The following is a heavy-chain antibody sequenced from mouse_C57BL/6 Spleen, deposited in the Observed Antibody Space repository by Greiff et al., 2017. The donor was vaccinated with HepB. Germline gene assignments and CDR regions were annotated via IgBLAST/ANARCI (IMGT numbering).Heavy chain of an antibody. CDR2: INPSNGGT. CDR1: GYTFTSYW. V-gene: IGHV1-53*01. CDR3: ARSGITTVVFDY. J-gene: IGHJ2*01. Sequence: QVQLQQSGTELVKPGASVKLSCKASGYTFTSYWMHWVKQRPGQGLEWIGNINPSNGGTNYNEKFKSKATLTVDKSSSTAYMQLSSLTSEDSAVYYCARSGITTVVFDYWGQGTTLTVSS. D-gene: IGHD1-1*01.